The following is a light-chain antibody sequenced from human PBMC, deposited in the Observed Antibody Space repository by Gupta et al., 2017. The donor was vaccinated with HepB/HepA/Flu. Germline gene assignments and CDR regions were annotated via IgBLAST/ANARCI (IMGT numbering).Light chain of an antibody. J-gene: IGKJ1*01. CDR1: RSLSSSH. CDR3: QQNASSPWT. Sequence: EIVLTQSPGTLSLSPGERATLACRASRSLSSSHLAWYQQKPGQAPRLLINGASRRATGISDRFSGSGSGTEFTLTISRLEPEDFAVYYCQQNASSPWTFGQGTKVEVK. V-gene: IGKV3-20*01. CDR2: GAS.